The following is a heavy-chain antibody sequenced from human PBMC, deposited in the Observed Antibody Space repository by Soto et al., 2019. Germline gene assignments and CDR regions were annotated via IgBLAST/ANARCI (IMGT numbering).Heavy chain of an antibody. V-gene: IGHV3-21*01. J-gene: IGHJ4*02. D-gene: IGHD1-1*01. CDR3: ASSNNWNDGVFDY. CDR2: ISSSSSYI. CDR1: GFTFSSYS. Sequence: GGSLRLSCAASGFTFSSYSMNWVRQAPGKGLEWVSSISSSSSYIYYADSVKGRFTISRDNAKNSLYLQMNSLRAEDTAVYYCASSNNWNDGVFDYWGQGTLVTVSS.